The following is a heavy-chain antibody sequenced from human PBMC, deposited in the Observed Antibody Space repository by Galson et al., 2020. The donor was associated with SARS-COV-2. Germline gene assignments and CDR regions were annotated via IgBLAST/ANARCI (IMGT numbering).Heavy chain of an antibody. J-gene: IGHJ4*02. CDR3: ARGDMGNDYFDY. CDR2: IYSEGSSK. Sequence: GGSLRLSSAAPGFTFSRYWMHWVRQAPGQELAWVPRIYSEGSSKRYEDSVKARFTISGDNAKNTLYLQMNSLRAEDTAVYYCARGDMGNDYFDYWGQGTLVTVSS. D-gene: IGHD7-27*01. CDR1: GFTFSRYW. V-gene: IGHV3-74*01.